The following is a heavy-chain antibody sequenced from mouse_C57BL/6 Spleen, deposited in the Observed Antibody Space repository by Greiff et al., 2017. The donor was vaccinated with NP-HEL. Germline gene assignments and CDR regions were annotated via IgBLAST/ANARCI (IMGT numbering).Heavy chain of an antibody. CDR3: ALMGGSGPYFDY. Sequence: EVKLMESGPELVKPGASVEISCKASGYSFTDYNMNWVKQSNGKSLEWIGVINPNYGTTSYNQKFKGKATLTVDQSSSTAYMQLNSLTSEDSAVYYCALMGGSGPYFDYWGQGTTLTVSS. CDR1: GYSFTDYN. D-gene: IGHD3-2*02. CDR2: INPNYGTT. V-gene: IGHV1-39*01. J-gene: IGHJ2*01.